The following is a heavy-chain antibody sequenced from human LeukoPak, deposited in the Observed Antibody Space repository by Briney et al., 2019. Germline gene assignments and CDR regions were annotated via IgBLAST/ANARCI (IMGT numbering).Heavy chain of an antibody. CDR2: VNPNNGAT. Sequence: ASVKVSCKTSGYTFTGNYVHWVRQAPGQGPEWVGWVNPNNGATKSAPKFQGRVTMTRDTAISTAYLELTRLRYDDTAFYYCVRERSEKGGLSIFGVIKGYYFDHWGQGTLVTVSS. V-gene: IGHV1-2*02. CDR1: GYTFTGNY. J-gene: IGHJ4*02. CDR3: VRERSEKGGLSIFGVIKGYYFDH. D-gene: IGHD3-3*01.